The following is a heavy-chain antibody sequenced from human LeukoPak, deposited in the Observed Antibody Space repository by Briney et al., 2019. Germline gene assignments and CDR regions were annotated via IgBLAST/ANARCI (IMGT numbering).Heavy chain of an antibody. Sequence: QPGGSLRLSCTASGFTFSSYAMHWVRQSPGKGLEWLSVISYDGLYKYYTNAVKGRFTISRDNAKNSLYLQMNSLRAEDTAVYYCARAQEWYSSGWYAVWAFDIWGQGTMVTVSS. CDR1: GFTFSSYA. D-gene: IGHD6-19*01. CDR3: ARAQEWYSSGWYAVWAFDI. J-gene: IGHJ3*02. V-gene: IGHV3-30*04. CDR2: ISYDGLYK.